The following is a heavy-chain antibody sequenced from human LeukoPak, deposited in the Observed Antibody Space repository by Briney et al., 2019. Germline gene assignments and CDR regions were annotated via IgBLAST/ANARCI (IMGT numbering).Heavy chain of an antibody. D-gene: IGHD4-17*01. CDR2: ISYDGSNK. CDR3: ASANGDYLDY. CDR1: GFTFSSYA. V-gene: IGHV3-30-3*01. Sequence: GRSLRLSCAASGFTFSSYAMHWVRQAPGKGLEWVAVISYDGSNKYYADSMKGRFTISRDNSKNTLYLQMNSLRAEDTAVYYCASANGDYLDYWGQGTLVTVSS. J-gene: IGHJ4*02.